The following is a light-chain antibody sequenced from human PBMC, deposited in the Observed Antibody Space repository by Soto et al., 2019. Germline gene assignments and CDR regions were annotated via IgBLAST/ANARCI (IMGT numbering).Light chain of an antibody. J-gene: IGLJ2*01. CDR3: SSFTRSGTLV. V-gene: IGLV2-14*01. Sequence: QSALTQPASVSGSPGQSITISCTGTSSDVGGYKYVSWYQQRPGRVPKLMIYDVSNRPSGVSTRFSGSKSGNTASRTISGLQAEDEAKYYCSSFTRSGTLVFSGRTKLTVL. CDR1: SSDVGGYKY. CDR2: DVS.